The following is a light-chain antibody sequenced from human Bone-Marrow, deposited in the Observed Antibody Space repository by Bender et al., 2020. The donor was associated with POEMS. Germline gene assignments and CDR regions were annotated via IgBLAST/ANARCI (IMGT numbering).Light chain of an antibody. CDR2: EVS. CDR1: SSDVGGYDY. V-gene: IGLV2-8*01. Sequence: QSALTQPPSASGSPGQSVTISCTGTSSDVGGYDYVSWFQQHPGKAPKLLIFEVSKRPAWVPDRFSGSKSGNTASLTVSGLQAVDEADYCCAAWDAGLSGGVFGGGTKLTVL. CDR3: AAWDAGLSGGV. J-gene: IGLJ3*02.